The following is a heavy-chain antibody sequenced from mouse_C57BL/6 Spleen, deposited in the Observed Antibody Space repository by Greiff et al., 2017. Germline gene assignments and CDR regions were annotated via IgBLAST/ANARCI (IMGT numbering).Heavy chain of an antibody. CDR1: GYTFTSYW. V-gene: IGHV1-53*01. Sequence: QVQLQQPGTELVKPGASVKLSCKASGYTFTSYWMHWVKPRPGQGLEWIGNINPSNGGTNYNAKFKSKATLTVDKSSNTAYMQLSSLTSEDSSVVYCSRRVDGYYCWYYGVWGTGTTVTVSS. D-gene: IGHD2-3*01. CDR3: SRRVDGYYCWYYGV. J-gene: IGHJ1*03. CDR2: INPSNGGT.